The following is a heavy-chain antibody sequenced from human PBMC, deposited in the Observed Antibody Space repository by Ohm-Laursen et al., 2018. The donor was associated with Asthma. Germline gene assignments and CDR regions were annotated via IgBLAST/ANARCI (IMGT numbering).Heavy chain of an antibody. V-gene: IGHV4-31*03. D-gene: IGHD3-22*01. CDR2: IYYRGST. CDR3: ARGAFYYESTGYYFFDH. J-gene: IGHJ4*02. Sequence: SQTLSLTCTVSGGSVSSGSYYWSWIRQHPGKGLEWIGYIYYRGSTYYNPSLESRVTISLDSSKNQFSLKLSSVTAADTAVYYCARGAFYYESTGYYFFDHWGQGALVTVSS. CDR1: GGSVSSGSYY.